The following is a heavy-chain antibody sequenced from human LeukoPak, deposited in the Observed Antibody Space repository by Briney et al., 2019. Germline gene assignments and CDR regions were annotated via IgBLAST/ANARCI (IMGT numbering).Heavy chain of an antibody. D-gene: IGHD3-16*02. V-gene: IGHV3-20*04. J-gene: IGHJ4*01. Sequence: GGSLRLSCEDSGFTFDDDGMTWVRQVPGKGLEWISSINWNGGTTSYADSVKGRFTISRDNDKNSLYLQMNSLRAEDTALYYCARGGYRQLAYFDYWGHGALVTVSS. CDR1: GFTFDDDG. CDR3: ARGGYRQLAYFDY. CDR2: INWNGGTT.